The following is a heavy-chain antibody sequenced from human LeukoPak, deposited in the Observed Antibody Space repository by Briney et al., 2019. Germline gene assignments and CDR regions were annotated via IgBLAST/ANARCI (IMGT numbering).Heavy chain of an antibody. CDR1: GYTFTGYY. Sequence: ASVTVSCKASGYTFTGYYMHWVRQAPGQGVEWMGWINPNSGGTNYAQKFQGRVTITRDTSISTAYMELSRLRSDDTAVYYCARSYSSSWKEYFQHWGQGTLVTVSS. V-gene: IGHV1-2*02. CDR2: INPNSGGT. J-gene: IGHJ1*01. CDR3: ARSYSSSWKEYFQH. D-gene: IGHD6-13*01.